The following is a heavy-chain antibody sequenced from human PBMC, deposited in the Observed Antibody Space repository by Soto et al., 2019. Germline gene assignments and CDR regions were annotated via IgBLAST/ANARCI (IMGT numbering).Heavy chain of an antibody. D-gene: IGHD3-22*01. CDR2: ISSDVAKK. CDR3: ARFQDYYDSSGYLYYFNF. CDR1: GFTFSSYA. Sequence: GGSLRLSCVASGFTFSSYAMHWVRQAPGKGLEWVAVISSDVAKKYYADSVKDRFTISRDNSKNTLFLQVNSLRAEDTAVYYCARFQDYYDSSGYLYYFNFCGQGSLVTVCS. V-gene: IGHV3-30-3*01. J-gene: IGHJ4*01.